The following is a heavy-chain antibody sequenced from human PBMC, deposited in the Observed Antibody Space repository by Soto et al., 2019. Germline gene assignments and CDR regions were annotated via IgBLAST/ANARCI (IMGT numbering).Heavy chain of an antibody. CDR2: ISTSGNIK. J-gene: IGHJ5*02. D-gene: IGHD3-16*01. CDR3: ARNGGTFDP. CDR1: GFTFSDYD. V-gene: IGHV3-11*01. Sequence: QVQLVESGGGLVKPGGSLRLSCAASGFTFSDYDMTWIRQAAGKGLEWVSYISTSGNIKYYAESVEGRFTISRDNAKNSRYLQMNSLRADDTAVYFCARNGGTFDPWGQGTLVTVSS.